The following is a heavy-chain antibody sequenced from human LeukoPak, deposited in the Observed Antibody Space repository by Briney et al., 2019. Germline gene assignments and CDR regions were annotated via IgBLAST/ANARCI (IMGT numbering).Heavy chain of an antibody. J-gene: IGHJ3*02. Sequence: SETLSLTCAVSGYSISSSNWWGWIRQPPGKGLEWIGYIYYSGSTNYNPSLKSRVTISVDTSKNQFSLKLSSVTAADTAVYYCARDLRRESRDGYTFMAFDIWGQGTMVTVSS. D-gene: IGHD5-24*01. CDR3: ARDLRRESRDGYTFMAFDI. CDR1: GYSISSSNW. V-gene: IGHV4-28*03. CDR2: IYYSGST.